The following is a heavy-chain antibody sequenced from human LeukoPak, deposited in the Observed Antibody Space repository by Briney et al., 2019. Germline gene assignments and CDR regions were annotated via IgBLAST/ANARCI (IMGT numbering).Heavy chain of an antibody. V-gene: IGHV1-8*01. CDR1: GYTFTSYD. D-gene: IGHD4-17*01. CDR2: MNPNSGNT. J-gene: IGHJ6*02. Sequence: ASVKVSCKASGYTFTSYDINRVRQATGQGLEWRGWMNPNSGNTGYAQKFQGRVTMTRNTSISTAYMELSSLRSEDTAVYYCARAGTTVTTKSIYYYYGMDVWGQGTTVTVSS. CDR3: ARAGTTVTTKSIYYYYGMDV.